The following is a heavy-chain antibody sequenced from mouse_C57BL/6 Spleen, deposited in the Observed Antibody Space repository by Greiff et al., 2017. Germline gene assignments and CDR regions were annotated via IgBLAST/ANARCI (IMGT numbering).Heavy chain of an antibody. Sequence: VKLQQPGAELVKPGASVKLSCKASGYTFTSYWMQWVKQRPGQGLEWIGEIDPSDSYTNYNQKFKGKATLTVDTSSSTAYMQLSSLTSEDSAVYYCARPLLRRDFDYWGQGTTLTVSS. CDR3: ARPLLRRDFDY. CDR1: GYTFTSYW. V-gene: IGHV1-50*01. D-gene: IGHD2-1*01. CDR2: IDPSDSYT. J-gene: IGHJ2*01.